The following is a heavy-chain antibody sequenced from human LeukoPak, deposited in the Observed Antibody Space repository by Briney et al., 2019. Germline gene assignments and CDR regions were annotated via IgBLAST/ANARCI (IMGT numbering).Heavy chain of an antibody. Sequence: ASVKVSCKASNYTFTSYGISWVRQAPGQGLEWMGWISAYNGNTNYAQKLQGRVTMTTDTSTSTAYMELRSLRSDDTAVYYCATLPIAVAGTNFDYWGQGTLVTVSS. J-gene: IGHJ4*02. CDR1: NYTFTSYG. V-gene: IGHV1-18*01. CDR3: ATLPIAVAGTNFDY. D-gene: IGHD6-19*01. CDR2: ISAYNGNT.